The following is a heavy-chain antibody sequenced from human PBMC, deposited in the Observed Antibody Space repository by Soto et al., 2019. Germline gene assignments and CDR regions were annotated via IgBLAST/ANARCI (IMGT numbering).Heavy chain of an antibody. CDR3: ASLALGYCSSTSCRKYYYYYYGMDV. Sequence: SDTLSLTCAVYGGSFSGYYWSWIRQPPGKGLEWIGEINHSGSTNYNPSLKSRVTISVDTSKNQFSLKLSSVTAADTAVYYCASLALGYCSSTSCRKYYYYYYGMDVWGQGTTVTVSS. D-gene: IGHD2-2*01. CDR2: INHSGST. CDR1: GGSFSGYY. J-gene: IGHJ6*02. V-gene: IGHV4-34*01.